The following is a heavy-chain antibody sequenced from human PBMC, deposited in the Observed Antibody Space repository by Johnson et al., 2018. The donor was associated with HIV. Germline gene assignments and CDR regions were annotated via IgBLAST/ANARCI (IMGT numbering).Heavy chain of an antibody. V-gene: IGHV3-20*04. Sequence: VHLVESGGGVERPGGSLRLSCSASGFIFDNYGMSWVRQLPGKGLEWVAGINWNGGSTGYADSVKGRFTIFRDNVKNFLYIQMSGLRDDDTGLYYCARGPGGDYTYGFFQHWGQGTMVIVSS. CDR1: GFIFDNYG. D-gene: IGHD4-17*01. CDR3: ARGPGGDYTYGFFQH. CDR2: INWNGGST. J-gene: IGHJ3*01.